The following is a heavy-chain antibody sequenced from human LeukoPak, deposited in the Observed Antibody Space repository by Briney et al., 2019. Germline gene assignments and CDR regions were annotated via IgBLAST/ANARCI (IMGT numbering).Heavy chain of an antibody. CDR3: ARDLVHHRLLATVYNWFDP. CDR1: GYTFTNYA. Sequence: ASVKVSCKASGYTFTNYAMNWVRQAPGQGLEWMGWINPNSGGTNYAQKFQGRVTMTRDTSITTAYMELSRLRSDDTAVYYCARDLVHHRLLATVYNWFDPWGQGTLVTVSS. J-gene: IGHJ5*02. CDR2: INPNSGGT. V-gene: IGHV1-2*02. D-gene: IGHD3-3*02.